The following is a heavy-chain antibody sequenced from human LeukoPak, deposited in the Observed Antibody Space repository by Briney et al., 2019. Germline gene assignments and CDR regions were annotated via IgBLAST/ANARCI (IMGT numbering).Heavy chain of an antibody. Sequence: GGSLRLSCVASGFTFSSYWMSWVRQAPGKGLEWVANIKQDGSEKYYVDSVKGRFTISRDNAKNSLYLQMNSLRAEDTAVYYCAAAVGFGGDYGMDVWGKGTTVTVSS. CDR2: IKQDGSEK. D-gene: IGHD3-10*01. CDR3: AAAVGFGGDYGMDV. CDR1: GFTFSSYW. J-gene: IGHJ6*04. V-gene: IGHV3-7*03.